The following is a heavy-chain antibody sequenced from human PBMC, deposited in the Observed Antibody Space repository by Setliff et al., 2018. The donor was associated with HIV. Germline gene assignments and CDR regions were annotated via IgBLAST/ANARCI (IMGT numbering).Heavy chain of an antibody. J-gene: IGHJ4*02. Sequence: PGGSLRLSCAASGFTFSSYAMHWVRQAPGKGLEWVAVISYDGSNKYYADSVKGRFTISRDNSKNTLYLQMNSLRAEDTAVYYCARDKGIAVAGRLDYWGQGTLVTVSS. CDR2: ISYDGSNK. V-gene: IGHV3-30-3*01. D-gene: IGHD6-19*01. CDR3: ARDKGIAVAGRLDY. CDR1: GFTFSSYA.